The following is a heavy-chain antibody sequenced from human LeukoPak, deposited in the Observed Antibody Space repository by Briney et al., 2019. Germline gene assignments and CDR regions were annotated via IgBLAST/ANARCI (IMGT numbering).Heavy chain of an antibody. CDR1: GFTFSSYW. V-gene: IGHV3-7*01. D-gene: IGHD3-10*01. Sequence: GGSLRLSCAASGFTFSSYWMSWVRQAPGKGLEWVANIKQDGSEKYYVDSVKGRFTISRDNAKNSLYLQMNSLRAEDTAVYYCARDSGDGGLWFGTKFYAFDIWGQGTMVTVSS. J-gene: IGHJ3*02. CDR3: ARDSGDGGLWFGTKFYAFDI. CDR2: IKQDGSEK.